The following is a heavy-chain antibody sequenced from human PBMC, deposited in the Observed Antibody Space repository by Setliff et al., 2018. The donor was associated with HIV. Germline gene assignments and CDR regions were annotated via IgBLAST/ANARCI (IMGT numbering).Heavy chain of an antibody. V-gene: IGHV5-51*01. CDR3: AREIRPIEGGALYI. J-gene: IGHJ3*02. D-gene: IGHD3-16*01. CDR1: GSRFTSHW. CDR2: IYPGDSET. Sequence: GASLKLSCTGSGSRFTSHWIAWVSQMPGKGLEWMGIIYPGDSETRYSPYFQGQVTFSADKTVSTAYLQWGSLKPSDTAMYYCAREIRPIEGGALYIWGQGTLVTVSS.